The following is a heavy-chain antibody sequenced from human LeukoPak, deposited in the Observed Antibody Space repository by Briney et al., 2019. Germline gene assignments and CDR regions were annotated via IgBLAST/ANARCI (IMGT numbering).Heavy chain of an antibody. D-gene: IGHD4-17*01. Sequence: GGSLRLSCAASGFTFSNAWMSWVRQAPGKGLEWVGRIKSKTDGGTTDYAAPVKGRFTISRDDSKNTLYLQMSSLKTEDTAVYYCSGGDYAGGGGYWGQGTLVTVSS. CDR1: GFTFSNAW. V-gene: IGHV3-15*01. CDR2: IKSKTDGGTT. J-gene: IGHJ4*02. CDR3: SGGDYAGGGGY.